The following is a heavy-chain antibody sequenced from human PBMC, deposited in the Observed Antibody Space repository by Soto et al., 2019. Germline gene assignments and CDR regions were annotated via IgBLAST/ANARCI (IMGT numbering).Heavy chain of an antibody. D-gene: IGHD3-9*01. Sequence: QVQLVESGGGVVQPGRSLRLSCAASGFTFSSYAMQWVRQAPGKGLEWVAVISYDGSNKYYADSVKGRITLSINKSKNTLYLQMNSLRAEDTAVYYCARDRPLMAYYDILAGYYNPGYYYGMDVWDQGTTVTVSS. CDR2: ISYDGSNK. J-gene: IGHJ6*02. V-gene: IGHV3-30-3*01. CDR3: ARDRPLMAYYDILAGYYNPGYYYGMDV. CDR1: GFTFSSYA.